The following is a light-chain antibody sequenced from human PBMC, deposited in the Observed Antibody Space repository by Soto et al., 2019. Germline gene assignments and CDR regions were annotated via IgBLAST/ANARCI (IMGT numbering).Light chain of an antibody. CDR3: SSYTSSSTPYV. V-gene: IGLV2-14*03. CDR2: DVS. Sequence: QSALTQPASVSGSPGQSITISCTGTNSDVGGYTYVSWYQQHPGKAPKLMIYDVSNRPSGVSNCFSGSKSGNTASLTISGLQADDEADYYCSSYTSSSTPYVFGTGTKVTVL. CDR1: NSDVGGYTY. J-gene: IGLJ1*01.